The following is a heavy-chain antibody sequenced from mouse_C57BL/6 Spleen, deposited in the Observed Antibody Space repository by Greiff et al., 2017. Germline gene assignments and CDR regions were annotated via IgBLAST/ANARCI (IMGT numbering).Heavy chain of an antibody. Sequence: EVKLVESGGGLVQPGGSLSLSCAASGFTFTDYYMSWVRQPPGKALEWLGFIRNKANGYTTEYSASVKGRVTISRDNSQSILYLQMNALRAEDSATYYCARSQGDLDYWGQGTTLTVSS. CDR3: ARSQGDLDY. V-gene: IGHV7-3*01. CDR2: IRNKANGYTT. J-gene: IGHJ2*01. CDR1: GFTFTDYY.